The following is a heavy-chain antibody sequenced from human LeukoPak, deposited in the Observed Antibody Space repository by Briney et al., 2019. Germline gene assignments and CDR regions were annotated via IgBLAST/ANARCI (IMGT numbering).Heavy chain of an antibody. J-gene: IGHJ3*02. CDR1: GYTFTSYA. CDR3: ATPGLLTGDAFDI. D-gene: IGHD1-14*01. CDR2: INAGNGNT. Sequence: ASVKVSCKASGYTFTSYAMHWVRQAPGQRLEWMGWINAGNGNTKYSQKFQGRVTITRDTSASTAYMELSSLRSEDTAVYYCATPGLLTGDAFDIWGQGTMVTVSS. V-gene: IGHV1-3*01.